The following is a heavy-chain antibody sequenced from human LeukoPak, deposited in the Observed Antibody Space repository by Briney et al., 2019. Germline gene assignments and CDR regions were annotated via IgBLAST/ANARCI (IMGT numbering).Heavy chain of an antibody. CDR3: ARGGGQFDY. V-gene: IGHV4-61*02. CDR1: GGSISSGSYY. CDR2: IYTSGST. D-gene: IGHD3-16*01. Sequence: SQTLSLACTASGGSISSGSYYWSWIRQPAGKGLEWIGRIYTSGSTNYNPSLKSRVTISVDTSKNQFSLKLSSVTAADTAVYYCARGGGQFDYSGQGTLVTVSS. J-gene: IGHJ4*02.